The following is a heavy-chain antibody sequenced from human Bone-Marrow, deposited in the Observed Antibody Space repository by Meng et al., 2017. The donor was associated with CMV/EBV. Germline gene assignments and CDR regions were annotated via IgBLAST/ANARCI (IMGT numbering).Heavy chain of an antibody. D-gene: IGHD3-3*01. CDR2: ISYDGSNK. CDR3: ARDRDYYDVWSGYSVSHFMTHSSDY. Sequence: GGSLRLSCAASGFTFSSYAMHWVRQAPGKGLEWVAVISYDGSNKYYADSVKGRFTISRDNSKYTLYLQMNSLRAEDTAVYYCARDRDYYDVWSGYSVSHFMTHSSDYWGQGTLVTVSS. V-gene: IGHV3-30-3*01. J-gene: IGHJ4*02. CDR1: GFTFSSYA.